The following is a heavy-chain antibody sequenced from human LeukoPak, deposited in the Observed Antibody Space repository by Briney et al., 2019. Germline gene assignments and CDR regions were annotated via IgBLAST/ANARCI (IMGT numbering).Heavy chain of an antibody. J-gene: IGHJ4*02. CDR1: GFTFSSYS. D-gene: IGHD1-26*01. Sequence: GGSLRLSCAGSGFTFSSYSMNWVRLAPGKGLEWVSAISGSSDYIHYVDSVKGRFTISRDNAKNSLYLQMNSLRVEDTAVYFCGSSIVTRGDYWGQGTPVTVSS. V-gene: IGHV3-21*01. CDR2: ISGSSDYI. CDR3: GSSIVTRGDY.